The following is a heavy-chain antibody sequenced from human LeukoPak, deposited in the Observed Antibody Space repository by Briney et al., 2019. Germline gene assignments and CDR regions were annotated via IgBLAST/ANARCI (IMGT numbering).Heavy chain of an antibody. J-gene: IGHJ5*02. CDR3: ARHIADYYDSSGYQIVGWFDP. CDR1: GGSISSSSYY. V-gene: IGHV4-39*01. D-gene: IGHD3-22*01. Sequence: SETLSLTCTVSGGSISSSSYYSGWIRQPPGKGLEWIGSIYYSGSTYYNPSLKSRVTISVDTSKNQFSLKLSSVTAADTAVYYCARHIADYYDSSGYQIVGWFDPWGQGTLVTVSS. CDR2: IYYSGST.